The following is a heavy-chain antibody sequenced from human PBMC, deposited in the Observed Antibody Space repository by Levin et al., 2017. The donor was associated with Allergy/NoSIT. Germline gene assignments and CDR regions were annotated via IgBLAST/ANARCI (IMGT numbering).Heavy chain of an antibody. D-gene: IGHD2-15*01. CDR3: ARGSGVVAIGQGARRYCSGGSCNLDY. CDR2: ISSSSSTI. Sequence: GGSLRLSCAASGFTFSSYSMNWVRQAPGKGLEWVSYISSSSSTIYYADSVKGRFTISRDNAKNSLYLQMNSLRAEDTAVYYCARGSGVVAIGQGARRYCSGGSCNLDYWGQGTLVTVSS. J-gene: IGHJ4*02. CDR1: GFTFSSYS. V-gene: IGHV3-48*04.